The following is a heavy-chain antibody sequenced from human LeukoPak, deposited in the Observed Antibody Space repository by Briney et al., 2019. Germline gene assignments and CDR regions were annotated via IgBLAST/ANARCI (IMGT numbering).Heavy chain of an antibody. D-gene: IGHD5-24*01. V-gene: IGHV4-39*07. CDR1: GGSISESNFC. CDR3: ARESLTWLQSRTSWFDP. CDR2: IFYGGST. Sequence: SETLSLTCTVSGGSISESNFCWGWIRQPPGKGLEWIGSIFYGGSTYYNPSLKSRVTMSVDTSKNQFSLKLNSVTAADTAVYYCARESLTWLQSRTSWFDPWGQGTLVTVSS. J-gene: IGHJ5*02.